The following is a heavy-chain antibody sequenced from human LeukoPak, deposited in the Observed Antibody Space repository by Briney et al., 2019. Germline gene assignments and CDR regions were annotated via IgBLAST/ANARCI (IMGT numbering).Heavy chain of an antibody. CDR3: AKGGLEGWNYFDC. CDR2: ISDSGGTT. D-gene: IGHD6-19*01. Sequence: GGSPRLSCAASGFMFSSYGMSWVRQAPGEGLEWVSSISDSGGTTYYADSVKGRFTISRDNSKNTLYVQMNSLRAEDTALYYCAKGGLEGWNYFDCWGQGTLVTVSS. CDR1: GFMFSSYG. J-gene: IGHJ4*02. V-gene: IGHV3-23*01.